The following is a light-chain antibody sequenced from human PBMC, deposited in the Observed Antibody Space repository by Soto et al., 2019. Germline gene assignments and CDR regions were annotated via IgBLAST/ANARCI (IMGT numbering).Light chain of an antibody. Sequence: QSVLTQPPSASGTPGQRVTISCSGSSSNIGSNYVYWYQQLPGTAPKLLIYRNNQRPSGVPDRFSGSKSGTSASLAISGLRSEDEADYYCAACDDSLSGLAVFGGGTQRTV. CDR2: RNN. J-gene: IGLJ7*01. V-gene: IGLV1-47*01. CDR3: AACDDSLSGLAV. CDR1: SSNIGSNY.